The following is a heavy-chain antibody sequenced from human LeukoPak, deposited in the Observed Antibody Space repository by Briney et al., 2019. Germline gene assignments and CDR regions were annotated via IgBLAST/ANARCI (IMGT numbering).Heavy chain of an antibody. V-gene: IGHV1-69*05. CDR3: GGNIGGGGNMDY. CDR1: VGTFSSYA. D-gene: IGHD6-19*01. J-gene: IGHJ4*02. CDR2: IIPIFGTA. Sequence: SGKVSFKASVGTFSSYAISWVRQARGQGLEWMGGIIPIFGTANYAQKCQGKVTITTEESTSTASLELSSLRSEDTAVYYCGGNIGGGGNMDYWGQGPLVTVSS.